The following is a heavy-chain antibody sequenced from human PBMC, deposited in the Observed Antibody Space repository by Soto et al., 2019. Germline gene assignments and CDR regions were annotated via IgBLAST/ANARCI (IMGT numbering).Heavy chain of an antibody. J-gene: IGHJ6*02. V-gene: IGHV3-48*01. CDR1: GFTFSSYS. Sequence: EVQLVESGGGLVQPGGSLRLSCAASGFTFSSYSMNWVRQAPGKGLEWVSYISSSSSTIYYADSVKGRFTISRDNAKNSLYLQMNSLRAEDTAVYYCAREAYCGGDCYSYGMDVWGQGTTVTVSS. CDR3: AREAYCGGDCYSYGMDV. CDR2: ISSSSSTI. D-gene: IGHD2-21*01.